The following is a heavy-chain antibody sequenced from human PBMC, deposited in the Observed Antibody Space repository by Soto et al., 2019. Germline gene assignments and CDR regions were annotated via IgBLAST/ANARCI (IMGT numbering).Heavy chain of an antibody. CDR1: GGSISSYY. CDR3: ARAGYYYDSSGYYFQH. V-gene: IGHV4-59*01. D-gene: IGHD3-22*01. CDR2: IYYSGST. J-gene: IGHJ1*01. Sequence: PSETLSLTCTVSGGSISSYYWSWIRQPPGKGLEWIGYIYYSGSTNYNPSLKSRVTISVDTSKNQFSLKLSSVTAADTAVYYCARAGYYYDSSGYYFQHWGQGTLVTVSS.